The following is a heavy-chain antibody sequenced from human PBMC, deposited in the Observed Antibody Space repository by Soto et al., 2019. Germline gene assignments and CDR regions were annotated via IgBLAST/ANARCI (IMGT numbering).Heavy chain of an antibody. D-gene: IGHD5-18*01. CDR2: ISGYTANT. CDR3: ARDGADTTMAIFDY. V-gene: IGHV1-18*04. Sequence: QVQLVQSGAEVKKPGASVKVSCKSSGYTFTSYGISWVRQAPGQGPEWMGWISGYTANTNYAQRFQGRDTMTTDTSTNTAYTELRSLRSDDTAMYYCARDGADTTMAIFDYWGQGTMVTVSS. CDR1: GYTFTSYG. J-gene: IGHJ4*02.